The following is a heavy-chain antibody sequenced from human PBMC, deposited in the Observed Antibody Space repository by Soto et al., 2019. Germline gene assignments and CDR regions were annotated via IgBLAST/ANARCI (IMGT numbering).Heavy chain of an antibody. D-gene: IGHD3-10*01. Sequence: EVQLVESGGGVVQPGGSLRLSCAASGFTFDDYTMHWVRQAPGKGLGWFSLISWDGGSTYYADSVKGRFTISRDNSKNSLYLQMNSLRTEDPALYYCAKDICGFAVSHYFYYGMDAWRQGTTVTVSS. CDR2: ISWDGGST. V-gene: IGHV3-43*01. CDR3: AKDICGFAVSHYFYYGMDA. CDR1: GFTFDDYT. J-gene: IGHJ6*02.